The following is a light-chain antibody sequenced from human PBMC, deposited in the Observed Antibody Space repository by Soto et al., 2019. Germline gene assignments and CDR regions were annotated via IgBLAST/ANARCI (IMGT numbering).Light chain of an antibody. V-gene: IGKV3-15*01. CDR2: GAS. Sequence: ETVMTQSPATLSVSPGERATLSCRASHSVGSTLAWYQQKPGQPPRLLIYGASTRVTGIPARFSGSGSGTDFTLTISSLEPEDFAVYYCQQRSNWPPITFGQGTRLEIK. J-gene: IGKJ5*01. CDR1: HSVGST. CDR3: QQRSNWPPIT.